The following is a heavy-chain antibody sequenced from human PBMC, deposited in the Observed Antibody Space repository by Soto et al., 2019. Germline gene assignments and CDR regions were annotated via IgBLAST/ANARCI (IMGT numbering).Heavy chain of an antibody. V-gene: IGHV3-74*01. D-gene: IGHD1-1*01. CDR1: GFTFSSYW. CDR2: ISADGSSR. J-gene: IGHJ6*02. CDR3: ARDGQQLAPYAMDV. Sequence: GGSLRLSCAASGFTFSSYWMHWVRQGPGKGLVWVSRISADGSSRTHADSVKGRFTISRDNAKNTLYLQMDSLRAEDTAVYYCARDGQQLAPYAMDVWGQGTTVTVSS.